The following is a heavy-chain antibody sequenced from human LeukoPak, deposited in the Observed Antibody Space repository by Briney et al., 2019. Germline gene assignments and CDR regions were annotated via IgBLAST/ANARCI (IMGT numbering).Heavy chain of an antibody. Sequence: ASVKVSCKASGYTFTSYYMHWVRQAPGQGLEWVGIINPSGGSTSYAQKFQGRVTMTRDTSTSTVYMELSSLRSEDTAVYYCARETNFWSGYPGWFDPWGQGTLVTVSS. CDR1: GYTFTSYY. V-gene: IGHV1-46*01. D-gene: IGHD3-3*01. CDR3: ARETNFWSGYPGWFDP. CDR2: INPSGGST. J-gene: IGHJ5*02.